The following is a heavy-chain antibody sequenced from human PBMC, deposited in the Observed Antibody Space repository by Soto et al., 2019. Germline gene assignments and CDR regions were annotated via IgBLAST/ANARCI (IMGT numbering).Heavy chain of an antibody. CDR1: GYTFTTYD. Sequence: QVQLVQSGAEVKKPGASVKVSCKASGYTFTTYDINWVRQATGQGLEWMGWMNPRSGNTGYPQKFQGRVTMTRDTSIITAYMELNSLRSEDTAVYYCASSQRLCSGSYHPNQYYYMYVWGAGTTVTVSS. J-gene: IGHJ6*03. CDR3: ASSQRLCSGSYHPNQYYYMYV. CDR2: MNPRSGNT. D-gene: IGHD3-10*02. V-gene: IGHV1-8*01.